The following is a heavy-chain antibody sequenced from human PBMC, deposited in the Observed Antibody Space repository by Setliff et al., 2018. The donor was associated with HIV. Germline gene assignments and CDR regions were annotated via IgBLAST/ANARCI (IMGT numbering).Heavy chain of an antibody. CDR1: GFSFRSYA. CDR2: ISNDGSNQ. CDR3: ARDKQWLLQGDYFDY. J-gene: IGHJ4*02. Sequence: RLSCAASGFSFRSYAMHWVRQAPGKGLEWVAAISNDGSNQDYADSVKGRFTISRDNSKNTLFLQLNSPRAEDTALYYCARDKQWLLQGDYFDYWGQGTQVTVSS. D-gene: IGHD6-19*01. V-gene: IGHV3-30*04.